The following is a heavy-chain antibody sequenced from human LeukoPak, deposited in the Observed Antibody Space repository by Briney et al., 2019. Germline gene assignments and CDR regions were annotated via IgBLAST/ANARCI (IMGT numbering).Heavy chain of an antibody. D-gene: IGHD6-6*01. Sequence: GGSLRLSCAASGFTFSSYAMSWVRQAPGKGLEWVSAISGSGGSTYYADSVKGRFTISRDNSKNTLYLQMNSLRAEDTAVYYCAKDARPYSSSSHLFDYWGQGTLVTVSS. CDR3: AKDARPYSSSSHLFDY. V-gene: IGHV3-23*01. CDR1: GFTFSSYA. J-gene: IGHJ4*02. CDR2: ISGSGGST.